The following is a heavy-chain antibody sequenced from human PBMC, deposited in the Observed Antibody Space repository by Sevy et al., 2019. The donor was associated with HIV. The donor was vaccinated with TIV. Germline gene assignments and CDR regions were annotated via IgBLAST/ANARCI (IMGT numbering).Heavy chain of an antibody. D-gene: IGHD6-13*01. CDR1: GFTFSSYA. J-gene: IGHJ4*02. CDR3: AKVSSRIAAAGAFDY. CDR2: ISGSGGST. V-gene: IGHV3-23*01. Sequence: GSLRLSCAASGFTFSSYAMSWVRQAPGKGLEWVSAISGSGGSTYYVDSVKGRFTISRDNSKNTLYLQMNSLRAEDTAVYYCAKVSSRIAAAGAFDYWGQGTLVTVSS.